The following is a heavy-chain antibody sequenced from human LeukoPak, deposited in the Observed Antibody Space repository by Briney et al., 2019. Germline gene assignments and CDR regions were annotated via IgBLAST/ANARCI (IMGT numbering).Heavy chain of an antibody. Sequence: GGSLRLSCAASGFTFSRFSMGWVRQAPGKGLEWVSSISSSSIYIYNADSVKGRFTISRDNAKNSLYLQMNSLRAEDTAVYYCARGMCGSGSYNPSDYWGQGTLVTVSS. D-gene: IGHD3-10*01. CDR3: ARGMCGSGSYNPSDY. V-gene: IGHV3-21*01. CDR1: GFTFSRFS. CDR2: ISSSSIYI. J-gene: IGHJ4*02.